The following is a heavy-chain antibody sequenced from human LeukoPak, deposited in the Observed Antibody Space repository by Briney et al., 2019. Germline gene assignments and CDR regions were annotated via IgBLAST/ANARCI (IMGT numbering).Heavy chain of an antibody. D-gene: IGHD3-3*01. V-gene: IGHV1-2*02. CDR1: GYTFTGYY. CDR2: INPNSGGT. Sequence: GASVKVSCKASGYTFTGYYLHWVRQAPGQGLEWMGWINPNSGGTNYAQRFQGRVTMTRDTSISTAYMELSRLRSDDTAVYYCARGDFIAYYHFYYYMDVWGKGTTVTISS. J-gene: IGHJ6*03. CDR3: ARGDFIAYYHFYYYMDV.